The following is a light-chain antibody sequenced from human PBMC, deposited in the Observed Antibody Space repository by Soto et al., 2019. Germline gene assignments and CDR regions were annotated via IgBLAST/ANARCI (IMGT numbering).Light chain of an antibody. V-gene: IGLV2-14*01. CDR1: SSDIDAYNY. Sequence: QSVLTQPASVSGPPGQSITISCTGTSSDIDAYNYVSWYQQHPGKAPKLMIYDVSNRPSVISNRFSGSKSGNTASLTISGLQAEDEADYYCGSYTTSSNYVFGTGTKVTVL. CDR3: GSYTTSSNYV. CDR2: DVS. J-gene: IGLJ1*01.